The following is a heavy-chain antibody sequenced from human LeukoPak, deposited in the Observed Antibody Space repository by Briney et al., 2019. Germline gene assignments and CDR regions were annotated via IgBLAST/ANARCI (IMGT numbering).Heavy chain of an antibody. J-gene: IGHJ4*02. D-gene: IGHD5-12*01. CDR2: ISSANSYI. Sequence: GGSLRLSCAASGFTFSSYTMNWVRQAPGKGLEWVSSISSANSYIYYVDSVKGRFTISRDNAKNSLDLQMNSLRAEDTAVYYCASFSVATPMIDYWGQGTLVTVSS. CDR3: ASFSVATPMIDY. V-gene: IGHV3-21*01. CDR1: GFTFSSYT.